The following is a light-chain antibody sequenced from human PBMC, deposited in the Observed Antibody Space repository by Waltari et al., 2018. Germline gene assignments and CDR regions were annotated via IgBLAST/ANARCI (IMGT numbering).Light chain of an antibody. J-gene: IGLJ3*02. Sequence: QSALTQPVSVSGSPGQSITISCTGTSHHFGTYKFVSWYQQHPGKAPKVIIFEVNERPSGVSNRFSGSKSGNTASLTISGLQPEDEADYYCCSYAGSSTWVFGGGTKLTVL. CDR2: EVN. V-gene: IGLV2-23*02. CDR3: CSYAGSSTWV. CDR1: SHHFGTYKF.